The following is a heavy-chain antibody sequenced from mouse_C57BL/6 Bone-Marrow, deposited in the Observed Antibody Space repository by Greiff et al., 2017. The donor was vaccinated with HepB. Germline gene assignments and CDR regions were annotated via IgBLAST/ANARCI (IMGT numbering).Heavy chain of an antibody. J-gene: IGHJ3*01. V-gene: IGHV2-2*01. D-gene: IGHD1-1*01. CDR1: GFSLTSYG. CDR3: ARRGGSSLAWFDY. CDR2: IWSGGST. Sequence: VKLQQSGPGLVQPSQSLSITCTVSGFSLTSYGVHWVRQSPGKGLEWLGVIWSGGSTDYNAAFISRLSISKDNSKSKVFFKLNSLQADDTAIYYCARRGGSSLAWFDYWGQGTRVTVSA.